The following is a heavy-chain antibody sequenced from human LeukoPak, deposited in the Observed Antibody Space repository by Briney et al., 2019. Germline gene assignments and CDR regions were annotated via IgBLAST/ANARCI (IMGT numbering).Heavy chain of an antibody. J-gene: IGHJ6*02. CDR3: ARTAYSGYGMDV. CDR1: GYTFTGYY. D-gene: IGHD4-11*01. V-gene: IGHV1-2*04. CDR2: INPNSGGT. Sequence: ASVKVSCKASGYTFTGYYMHWVRQAPGQGLEWMGWINPNSGGTNYAQKFQGWVTMTRDTSISTAYMELSRLRSDDTAVYYCARTAYSGYGMDVWGQGTTVTVSS.